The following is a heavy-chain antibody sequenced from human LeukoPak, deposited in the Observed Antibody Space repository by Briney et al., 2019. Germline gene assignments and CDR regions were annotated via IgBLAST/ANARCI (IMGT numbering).Heavy chain of an antibody. V-gene: IGHV4-39*07. CDR3: ARDLVPHGRTLDY. Sequence: PSETLSLTCTASGGSISSSSYYWGWIRQPPGKGLEWIVSIYYSGSTYYNPSLKSRVTISVDTSKNQCSLKLSSVTAADTAVYYCARDLVPHGRTLDYWGQGTLVTVSS. CDR1: GGSISSSSYY. J-gene: IGHJ4*02. D-gene: IGHD1-14*01. CDR2: IYYSGST.